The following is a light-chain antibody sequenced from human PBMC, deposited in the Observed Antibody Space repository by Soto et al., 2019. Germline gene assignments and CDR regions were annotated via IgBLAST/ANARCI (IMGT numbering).Light chain of an antibody. J-gene: IGKJ4*01. CDR1: QSVSSN. CDR3: QQYNDWPLT. CDR2: GAS. Sequence: ETLMTQSPATLSVSTGERATLSCRASQSVSSNLAWYHQKPGQAPRLLIYGASTRATGIPARFSGTGSGTEFTLTISSLQSEDFAVYYCQQYNDWPLTFGGGTK. V-gene: IGKV3-15*01.